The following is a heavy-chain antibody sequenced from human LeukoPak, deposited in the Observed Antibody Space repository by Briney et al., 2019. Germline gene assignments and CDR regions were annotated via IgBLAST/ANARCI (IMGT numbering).Heavy chain of an antibody. CDR3: ASAALGYCSGGSCVENWFDP. Sequence: SVKVSCKASGYTFTSYGISWVRQAPGQGLEWMGRIIPILGIANYAQKFQGRVTITADKSTTTAYMELSSLRSEDTAVYYCASAALGYCSGGSCVENWFDPWGQGTLVTVSS. D-gene: IGHD2-15*01. CDR1: GYTFTSYG. CDR2: IIPILGIA. J-gene: IGHJ5*02. V-gene: IGHV1-69*04.